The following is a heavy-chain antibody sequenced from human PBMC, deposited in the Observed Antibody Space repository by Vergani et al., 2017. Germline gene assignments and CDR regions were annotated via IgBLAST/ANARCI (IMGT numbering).Heavy chain of an antibody. CDR2: IYNSGNG. CDR3: ASGKYYSDSTSHFRGRYFDV. Sequence: QLQASGPGRVKPSQTLSLTCTVSGDSIISRSYYWGWIRQPPGKGLEWIGSIYNSGNGDSSSSLKSRVTISADTSKNQFSLRLTSVTAADTAVYYCASGKYYSDSTSHFRGRYFDVWGRGTLVTVPS. D-gene: IGHD3-16*01. V-gene: IGHV4-39*01. J-gene: IGHJ2*01. CDR1: GDSIISRSYY.